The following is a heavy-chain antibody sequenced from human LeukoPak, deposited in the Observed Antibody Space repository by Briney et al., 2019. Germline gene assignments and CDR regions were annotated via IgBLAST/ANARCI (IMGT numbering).Heavy chain of an antibody. D-gene: IGHD6-19*01. V-gene: IGHV3-23*01. CDR1: GFTFSSYA. CDR2: ISGSGGST. CDR3: AKALYSSGWYPADY. Sequence: GASLRLSCAASGFTFSSYATSWVRQAPGKGLEWVSAISGSGGSTYYADSVKGRFTISRDNSKNTLYLQMNSLRAEDTAVYYCAKALYSSGWYPADYWGQGTLVTVSS. J-gene: IGHJ4*02.